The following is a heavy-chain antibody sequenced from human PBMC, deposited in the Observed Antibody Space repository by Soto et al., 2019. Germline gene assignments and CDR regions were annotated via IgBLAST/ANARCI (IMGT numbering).Heavy chain of an antibody. CDR3: AKDFLSGYDSDYYYGMDV. CDR2: ISYDGSNK. V-gene: IGHV3-30*18. Sequence: GGSLRLSCAASGFTFSSYGMHWVRQAPGKGLEWVAVISYDGSNKYYADSVKGRFTISRDNSKNTLYLQMNSLRAEDTAVYYCAKDFLSGYDSDYYYGMDVWGQGTTVTVSS. D-gene: IGHD5-12*01. CDR1: GFTFSSYG. J-gene: IGHJ6*02.